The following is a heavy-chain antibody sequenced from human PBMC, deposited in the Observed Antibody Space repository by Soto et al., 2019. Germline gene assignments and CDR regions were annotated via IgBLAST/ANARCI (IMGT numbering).Heavy chain of an antibody. V-gene: IGHV3-33*01. CDR3: ARDWGAATVNQVDY. J-gene: IGHJ4*02. CDR2: IWYDGSNK. D-gene: IGHD4-4*01. Sequence: GGSLRLSCAASGFTFSSYGMHWVRQAPGKGLEWVAVIWYDGSNKYYADSVKGRFTISRDNSKNTLYLQMNSLRAEDTAVYYCARDWGAATVNQVDYWGQGTLVTVSS. CDR1: GFTFSSYG.